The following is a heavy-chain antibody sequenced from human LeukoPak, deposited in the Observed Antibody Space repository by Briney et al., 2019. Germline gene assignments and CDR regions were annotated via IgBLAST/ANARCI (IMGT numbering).Heavy chain of an antibody. CDR3: ARVPAVPGNFDS. CDR1: GFTFSSYW. CDR2: INTDGSDT. V-gene: IGHV3-74*01. Sequence: GSLRLSCAASGFTFSSYWMHWVRQAPGKGLVWVSRINTDGSDTTYADSVKGRFTVSRNNDRNTLYLQMNSLRAEDTAVYYCARVPAVPGNFDSWGQGTLVTVSS. J-gene: IGHJ4*02. D-gene: IGHD6-13*01.